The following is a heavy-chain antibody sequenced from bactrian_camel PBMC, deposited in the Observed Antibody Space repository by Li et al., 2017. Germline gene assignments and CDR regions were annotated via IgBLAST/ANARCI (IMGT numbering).Heavy chain of an antibody. CDR2: IATGSGNT. CDR1: GYTYNRNC. V-gene: IGHV3S1*01. Sequence: HVQLVESGGGSVQAGGSLRLSCAASGYTYNRNCMAWFRQAPGKEREGVARIATGSGNTYYADYVKGRFTISQDNAKNTVYLQMNSLKPEDTAMYYCAARGPYCYTKLSVRDFTYWGQGTQVTVS. D-gene: IGHD2*01. J-gene: IGHJ6*01. CDR3: AARGPYCYTKLSVRDFTY.